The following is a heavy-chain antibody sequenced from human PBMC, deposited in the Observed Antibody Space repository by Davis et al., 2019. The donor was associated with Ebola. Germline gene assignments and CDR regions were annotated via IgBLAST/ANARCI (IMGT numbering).Heavy chain of an antibody. D-gene: IGHD4-23*01. J-gene: IGHJ4*02. CDR1: GFTFSTYA. Sequence: GGSLRLSCAASGFTFSTYAMGWVRQAPGKGPEWVSSISSSASYKNYADSVKGRFTISRDDAKKSLYLQMGSLRAEDTAVYYCAQQLGDYGGNALRYWGQGTLVTVSS. V-gene: IGHV3-21*05. CDR2: ISSSASYK. CDR3: AQQLGDYGGNALRY.